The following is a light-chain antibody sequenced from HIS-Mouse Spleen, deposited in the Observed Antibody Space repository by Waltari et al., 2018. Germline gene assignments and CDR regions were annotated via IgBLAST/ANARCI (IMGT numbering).Light chain of an antibody. J-gene: IGLJ2*01. Sequence: SYELTQPPSVSVSPGQPARITCSGVALPKKYAYWSQQKSGQAPVLVIYEDRKRPSGIPGRFSGSSSGKMATLTISGAQVEDEADYDCDSTDSSGNHRVFGGGTKLTVL. CDR1: ALPKKY. V-gene: IGLV3-10*01. CDR2: EDR. CDR3: DSTDSSGNHRV.